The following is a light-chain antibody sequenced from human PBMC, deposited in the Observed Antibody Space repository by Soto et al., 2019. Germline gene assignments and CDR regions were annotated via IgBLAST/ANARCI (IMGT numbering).Light chain of an antibody. Sequence: EIGVTTSPAPLSVSPGGKATLSCRASKSVSSNLAWYQQKRGQAPRLLIYGASTRATGIPARFSGSGSGTEFTLTISSLQSEDLAVYYCQQYSNWPTFGQGPKVDIK. V-gene: IGKV3-15*01. CDR3: QQYSNWPT. J-gene: IGKJ1*01. CDR1: KSVSSN. CDR2: GAS.